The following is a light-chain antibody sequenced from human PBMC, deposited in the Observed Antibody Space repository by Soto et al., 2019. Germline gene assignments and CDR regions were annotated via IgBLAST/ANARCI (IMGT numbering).Light chain of an antibody. J-gene: IGLJ2*01. CDR3: TSYAGSNNLG. Sequence: QSALTQPPSASGSPGQSVTISCTGTSSDIGGYNYVSWYQQHPGKAPKLIIYEVSNRPSGVPDHFSGSKSGNTASLTVSGLQAEDEADYYCTSYAGSNNLGFGGGTKLTVL. CDR1: SSDIGGYNY. CDR2: EVS. V-gene: IGLV2-8*01.